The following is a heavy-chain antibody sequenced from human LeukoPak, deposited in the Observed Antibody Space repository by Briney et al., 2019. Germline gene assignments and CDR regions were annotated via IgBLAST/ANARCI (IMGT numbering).Heavy chain of an antibody. D-gene: IGHD2-21*02. CDR2: IRNDGSNE. V-gene: IGHV3-30*02. Sequence: GGSLRLSCAASGFTFSVYAMHWVRQAQGKGLEWVAFIRNDGSNENYADSVKGRFTISRDRSKNTLYLQMNSLRAEDTAVYYCAKDRGDLPPYFDYWGQGTLVTVSS. CDR1: GFTFSVYA. CDR3: AKDRGDLPPYFDY. J-gene: IGHJ4*02.